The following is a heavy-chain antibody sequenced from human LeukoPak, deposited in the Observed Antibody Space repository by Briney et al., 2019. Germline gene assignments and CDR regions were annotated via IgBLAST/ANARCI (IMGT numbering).Heavy chain of an antibody. CDR1: GGSISSSSYY. J-gene: IGHJ4*02. CDR2: IYYSGST. CDR3: ASRYYDSSGYYFDY. D-gene: IGHD3-22*01. Sequence: PSETLSLTCTVSGGSISSSSYYWGWIRQPPGKGLEWIGSIYYSGSTYYNPSLKSRVTISVDTSKNQFSLKLSSVTAADTAVYCCASRYYDSSGYYFDYWGQGTLVTVSS. V-gene: IGHV4-39*01.